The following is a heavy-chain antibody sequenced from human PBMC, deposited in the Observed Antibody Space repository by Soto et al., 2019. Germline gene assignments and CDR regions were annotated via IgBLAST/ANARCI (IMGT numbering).Heavy chain of an antibody. CDR1: GGSFSGYY. J-gene: IGHJ4*02. Sequence: QVQLQQWGAGLLKPSETLSLTCAVYGGSFSGYYWSWIRQPPGKGLEWIGEINHSGSTNYNPSLSRRVTISVDTSKTQFSLKLSSMTEAETAVYYCAGAGGGLGGVHYWGQGTLVTVSS. CDR2: INHSGST. CDR3: AGAGGGLGGVHY. D-gene: IGHD3-10*01. V-gene: IGHV4-34*01.